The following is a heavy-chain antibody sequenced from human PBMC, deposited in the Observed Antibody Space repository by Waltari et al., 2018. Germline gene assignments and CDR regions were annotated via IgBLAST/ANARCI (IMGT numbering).Heavy chain of an antibody. Sequence: QVQLVQSGAEVKKPGSSVKVSCKASGGTFSSYAISWVRQAPGQGLEWMGGIIPIFGTANYAQKFQGRVTITADESTSTAYMELSSLRSEDTAVYYCARDGRWLQFEPLGHWYFDLWGRGTLVTVSS. CDR1: GGTFSSYA. CDR3: ARDGRWLQFEPLGHWYFDL. CDR2: IIPIFGTA. D-gene: IGHD5-12*01. J-gene: IGHJ2*01. V-gene: IGHV1-69*01.